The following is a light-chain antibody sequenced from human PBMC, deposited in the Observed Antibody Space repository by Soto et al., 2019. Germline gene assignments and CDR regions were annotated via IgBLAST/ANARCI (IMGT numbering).Light chain of an antibody. CDR3: TSYAGSDNFCV. V-gene: IGLV2-8*01. CDR2: EVS. CDR1: SSDVGGYNY. Sequence: QSVLTQPPSASGSPGQSVTISCIGTSSDVGGYNYVSWYQQYPGKAPKLMIYEVSKRPSGVPDRFSGFKSGNTASLTVSGLQPEDDADYYCTSYAGSDNFCVFGTGTKVTVL. J-gene: IGLJ1*01.